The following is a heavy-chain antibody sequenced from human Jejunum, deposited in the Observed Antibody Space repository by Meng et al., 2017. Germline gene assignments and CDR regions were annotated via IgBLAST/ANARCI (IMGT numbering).Heavy chain of an antibody. J-gene: IGHJ4*02. CDR2: VWPSGAT. CDR3: ARAIRERYLDS. CDR1: GVSTTAPFY. D-gene: IGHD1-14*01. Sequence: AQPEASGPGLRKPSGPPSLTCTVSGVSTTAPFYWTWIRQAPGKGLEWIGEVWPSGATYYNPSLSSRITISIDTSNNQFSLEVAFLTAADTAVYYCARAIRERYLDSWGQGTLVTVSS. V-gene: IGHV4-4*02.